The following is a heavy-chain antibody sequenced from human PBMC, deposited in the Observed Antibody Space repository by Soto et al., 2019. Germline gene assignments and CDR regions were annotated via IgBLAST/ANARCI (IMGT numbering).Heavy chain of an antibody. D-gene: IGHD6-25*01. CDR2: LSNSGNT. V-gene: IGHV4-31*03. Sequence: SEALSLTCTVSGDSINSRAGCYWTLIRQLPGKGLEWIGYLSNSGNTYYNPSLKSRLAISGDTSKNEFFLQLSSVTAADTAVYYCAREGGAAAGHGPVSWCQGTLVTVSS. CDR1: GDSINSRAGCY. CDR3: AREGGAAAGHGPVS. J-gene: IGHJ5*02.